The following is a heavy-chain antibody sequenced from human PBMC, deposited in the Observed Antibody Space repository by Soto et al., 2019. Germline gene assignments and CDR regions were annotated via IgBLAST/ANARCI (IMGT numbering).Heavy chain of an antibody. Sequence: AGESLKISCKGSGYSFTSYWISWVRQMPGKGLEWMGRIDPSDSYTNYSPSFQGHVTISADESISTAYLQWSSLKASDTAMYYCARQVWYYDFWSGLNWFDPWGQGTLVTVSS. D-gene: IGHD3-3*01. CDR1: GYSFTSYW. J-gene: IGHJ5*02. CDR3: ARQVWYYDFWSGLNWFDP. V-gene: IGHV5-10-1*01. CDR2: IDPSDSYT.